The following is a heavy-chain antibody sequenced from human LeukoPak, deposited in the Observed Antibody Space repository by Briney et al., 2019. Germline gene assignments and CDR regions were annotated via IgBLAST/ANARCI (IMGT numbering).Heavy chain of an antibody. Sequence: SETLSLTCAVSGGSSSSSYWWSWVRQSPGKGLEWIGEVHHSGSTNYNPSLKSRVTISLDKSKNQFSLKLSSVTAADTAVYYCARSLLWPTGAADIWGQGTMVTVSS. CDR1: GGSSSSSYW. CDR2: VHHSGST. CDR3: ARSLLWPTGAADI. V-gene: IGHV4-4*02. D-gene: IGHD2/OR15-2a*01. J-gene: IGHJ3*02.